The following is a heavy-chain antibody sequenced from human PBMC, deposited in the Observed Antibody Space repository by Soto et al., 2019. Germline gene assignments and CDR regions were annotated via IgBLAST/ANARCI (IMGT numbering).Heavy chain of an antibody. CDR2: IYPGDSDT. CDR3: ARHGLLDYYDSSGYYPYPEY. Sequence: GESLKISCKGSGYSFTSYWIGWVRQMPGKGLEWMGIIYPGDSDTRYSPSFQGQVTISADKSISTAYLQWSSLKASDTAMYYCARHGLLDYYDSSGYYPYPEYWDQGTLVTVSS. D-gene: IGHD3-22*01. J-gene: IGHJ4*02. V-gene: IGHV5-51*01. CDR1: GYSFTSYW.